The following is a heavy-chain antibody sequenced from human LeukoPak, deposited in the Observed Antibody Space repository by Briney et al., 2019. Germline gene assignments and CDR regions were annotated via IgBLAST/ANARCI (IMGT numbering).Heavy chain of an antibody. J-gene: IGHJ2*01. CDR2: IYYSGST. V-gene: IGHV4-59*08. D-gene: IGHD3-10*01. CDR3: ARFGSGSYVRYWYFDL. Sequence: PSETLSLTCTVSGGSISSYYWSWIRQPPGKGLEWIGYIYYSGSTNYNPSLKSRVTISVDTSKNQFSLKLSSVTAADTAVYYCARFGSGSYVRYWYFDLWGRGTLVTVSS. CDR1: GGSISSYY.